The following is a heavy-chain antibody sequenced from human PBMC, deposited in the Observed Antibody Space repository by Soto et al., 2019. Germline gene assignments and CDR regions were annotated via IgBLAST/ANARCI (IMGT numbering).Heavy chain of an antibody. J-gene: IGHJ6*02. CDR1: GFTFSSYG. D-gene: IGHD6-13*01. V-gene: IGHV3-30*18. CDR2: ISYDGSNK. CDR3: AKDRLAAADLYYYYGMDV. Sequence: GGSLRLSCAASGFTFSSYGMHWVRQAPGKGLEWVAVISYDGSNKYYADSVKGRFTISRDNSKNTLYLQMNSLRAEDTAVYYCAKDRLAAADLYYYYGMDVWGQGTTVTVSS.